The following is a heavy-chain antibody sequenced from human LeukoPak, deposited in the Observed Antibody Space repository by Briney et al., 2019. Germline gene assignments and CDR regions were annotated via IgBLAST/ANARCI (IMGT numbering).Heavy chain of an antibody. V-gene: IGHV4-61*02. CDR3: ARGFMRYYYMDV. CDR1: GGSISSGSYY. D-gene: IGHD3-16*01. Sequence: SETLSLTCTVSGGSISSGSYYWSWIRQPAGKGLEWIGRIYTSGSTNYNPSLKSRVTISVDTSKNQFSLKLSSVTAADTAVYYCARGFMRYYYMDVWGKGTTVTVSS. CDR2: IYTSGST. J-gene: IGHJ6*03.